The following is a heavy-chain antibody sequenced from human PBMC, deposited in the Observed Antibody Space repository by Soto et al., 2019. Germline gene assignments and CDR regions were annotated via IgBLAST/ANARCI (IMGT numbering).Heavy chain of an antibody. D-gene: IGHD5-12*01. Sequence: ASVKLSCKASGYTFTSYYMHWVRQAPGQGLEWMGIINPSGGRASYAQKFQGRVTMTADGSTSTAYMELSSLRSEDTAVYYCALYMVATIREFDCWGQGTLVTVSS. CDR2: INPSGGRA. CDR1: GYTFTSYY. V-gene: IGHV1-46*03. J-gene: IGHJ4*02. CDR3: ALYMVATIREFDC.